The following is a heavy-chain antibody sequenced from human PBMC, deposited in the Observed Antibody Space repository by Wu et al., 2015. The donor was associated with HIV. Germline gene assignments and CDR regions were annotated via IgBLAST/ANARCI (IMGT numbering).Heavy chain of an antibody. Sequence: QVQLVQSGAEVKKPGSSVKVSCKSSGGTFSSYGVNWVRQAPGQGLDWMGGIIPIFGAANYAQKFQGRVNITADESTKTVYMELSGLRSEDTATYYCARNRRDYRGGDSLDIWGQGTVVSVSS. CDR1: GGTFSSYG. CDR3: ARNRRDYRGGDSLDI. J-gene: IGHJ3*02. CDR2: IIPIFGAA. V-gene: IGHV1-69*12. D-gene: IGHD4-11*01.